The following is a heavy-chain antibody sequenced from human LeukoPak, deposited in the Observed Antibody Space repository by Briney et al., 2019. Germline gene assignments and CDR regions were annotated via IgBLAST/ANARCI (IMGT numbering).Heavy chain of an antibody. V-gene: IGHV4-31*03. CDR3: TRLPVDIVVVPAAGGESLGLDP. Sequence: SETLSLTCTVSGGSISSGGYYWSWIRQHPGKGLEWIGYIYYSGSTYYNPSLKSRVTISVDTSKNQFSLKLSSVTAADTAVYYCTRLPVDIVVVPAAGGESLGLDPWGQGTLVTVSS. D-gene: IGHD2-2*03. CDR2: IYYSGST. CDR1: GGSISSGGYY. J-gene: IGHJ5*02.